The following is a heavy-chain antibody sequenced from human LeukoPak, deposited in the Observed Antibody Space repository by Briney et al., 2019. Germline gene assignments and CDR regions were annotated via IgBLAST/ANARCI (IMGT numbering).Heavy chain of an antibody. J-gene: IGHJ4*02. CDR1: GFTFRNYW. CDR3: ARVSGYYWESSYDY. Sequence: GGSLRLSCEASGFTFRNYWMTWVRQAPGKGLEWVANINRDGSDKNYVDSLRGRFTISRDNAKNSLYLQMNSLRAEDTAVYYCARVSGYYWESSYDYWGQGTLVTVSS. D-gene: IGHD5-12*01. CDR2: INRDGSDK. V-gene: IGHV3-7*01.